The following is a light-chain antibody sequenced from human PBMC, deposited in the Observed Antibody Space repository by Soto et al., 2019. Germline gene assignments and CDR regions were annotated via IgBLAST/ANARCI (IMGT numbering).Light chain of an antibody. CDR1: QGISSY. Sequence: DIQLTQSPSFLSASVGDRVTITCRASQGISSYLAWYQQKPGKAPKLLIYAASTLQSGVPSRFSGSGSGTEFTLTISSLQPEDFATYYCQQYSSHSTFGQGTKVDI. V-gene: IGKV1-9*01. J-gene: IGKJ1*01. CDR2: AAS. CDR3: QQYSSHST.